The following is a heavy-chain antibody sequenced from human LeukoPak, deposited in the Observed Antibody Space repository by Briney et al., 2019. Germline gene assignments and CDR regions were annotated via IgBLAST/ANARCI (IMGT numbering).Heavy chain of an antibody. V-gene: IGHV3-23*01. CDR3: ASPLLYGSGSYYNGALDYYYMDV. Sequence: GGSLRLSCAASGFTFSSYAMSWVRQAPGKGLEWVSAISGSGGSTYYADSVKGRFTISRDNSKNTLYLQMNSLRAEDTAVYYCASPLLYGSGSYYNGALDYYYMDVWGKGTTVTISS. CDR2: ISGSGGST. CDR1: GFTFSSYA. J-gene: IGHJ6*03. D-gene: IGHD3-10*01.